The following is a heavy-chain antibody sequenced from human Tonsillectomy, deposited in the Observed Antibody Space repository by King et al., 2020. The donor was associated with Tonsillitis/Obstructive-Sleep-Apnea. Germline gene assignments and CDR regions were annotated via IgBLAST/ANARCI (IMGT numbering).Heavy chain of an antibody. CDR2: IRTKPNSYTT. J-gene: IGHJ6*03. CDR1: GFTFSDNY. D-gene: IGHD3-3*01. V-gene: IGHV3-72*01. Sequence: VQLVESGGGLVQPGGSLRLSCAASGFTFSDNYMDWVRQAPGKGLEWVGRIRTKPNSYTTEYAASVTGRFTISRDDPKRSLYLQMNSLKTEDTAVYYCARDRGYDFWGGYYMDV. CDR3: ARDRGYDFWGGYYMDV.